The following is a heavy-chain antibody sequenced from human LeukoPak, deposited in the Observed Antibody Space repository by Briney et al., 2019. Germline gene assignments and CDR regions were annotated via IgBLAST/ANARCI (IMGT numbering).Heavy chain of an antibody. Sequence: PSQTLSLTCTVSGGSISSGGYYWSWIRQHPGKGLEWIGYIYYSGSTYYNPSLKSRVTISVDTSKNQFSLKLSSVTAADTAVYYCARARDNYYYDSSGHFLDYWGQGTLVTVSS. D-gene: IGHD3-22*01. V-gene: IGHV4-31*03. CDR1: GGSISSGGYY. CDR3: ARARDNYYYDSSGHFLDY. J-gene: IGHJ4*02. CDR2: IYYSGST.